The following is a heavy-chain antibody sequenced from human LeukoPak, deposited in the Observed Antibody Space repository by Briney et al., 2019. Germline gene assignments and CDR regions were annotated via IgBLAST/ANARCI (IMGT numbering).Heavy chain of an antibody. D-gene: IGHD3-22*01. J-gene: IGHJ4*02. V-gene: IGHV4-31*03. CDR3: ARGGDSSSFDY. CDR1: GGSISSGVYY. Sequence: SETLSLTCTVSGGSISSGVYYWSWIGQHPGKGLEWIGYIYYSGSTYYNPSLKSRVTISVDTSKNQFSLKLSSVTAADTAVYYCARGGDSSSFDYWGQGTLVTVSS. CDR2: IYYSGST.